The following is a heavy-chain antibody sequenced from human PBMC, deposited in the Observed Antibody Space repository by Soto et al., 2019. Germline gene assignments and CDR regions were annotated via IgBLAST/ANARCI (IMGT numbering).Heavy chain of an antibody. V-gene: IGHV3-7*01. CDR1: GFTFRRFW. Sequence: EVQLVESGGGLVQPGGSLRLSCAASGFTFRRFWTSWVRQAPGKGLEWVASIKGDGSEINYVDSVKGRFTISRDNAKNSLYLQMNSLRVDDTAVYYCASEYRWCQGTLVTVSS. J-gene: IGHJ4*02. CDR3: ASEYR. CDR2: IKGDGSEI. D-gene: IGHD3-16*02.